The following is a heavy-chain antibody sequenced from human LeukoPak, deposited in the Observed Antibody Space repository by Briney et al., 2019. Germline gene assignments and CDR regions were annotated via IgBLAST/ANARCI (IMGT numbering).Heavy chain of an antibody. V-gene: IGHV3-74*01. J-gene: IGHJ4*02. Sequence: PGGSLRLSCAASGFTFSSYWMHWVRQAPGKGLVWVSRIISDGSSATHADSVKGRFTVSRDNAKNMLYLQMNSLRAEDTAVYYCARDWWELPALWGQGTLVTVSS. D-gene: IGHD1-26*01. CDR3: ARDWWELPAL. CDR1: GFTFSSYW. CDR2: IISDGSSA.